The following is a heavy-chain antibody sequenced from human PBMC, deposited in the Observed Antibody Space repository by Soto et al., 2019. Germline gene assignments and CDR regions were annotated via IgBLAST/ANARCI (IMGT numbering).Heavy chain of an antibody. CDR3: ACQDVAQQLEYFDF. J-gene: IGHJ4*02. CDR1: GGSISSYY. V-gene: IGHV4-59*08. D-gene: IGHD6-13*01. CDR2: IYYSGST. Sequence: SETLSLTCTVSGGSISSYYWSWIRQPPGKGLEWIGYIYYSGSTNYNPSLKSRVTISVDTSKNQFSLKLSSVTAADTAVYYCACQDVAQQLEYFDFSGQGTLVTVSS.